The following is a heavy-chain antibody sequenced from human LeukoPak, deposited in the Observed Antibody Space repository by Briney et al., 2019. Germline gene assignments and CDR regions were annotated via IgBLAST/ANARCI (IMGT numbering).Heavy chain of an antibody. Sequence: GGSLRLSCAASGFTFSSYSMNWVRQAPGKGLEWVSSISSSSSYIYYADSVKGRFTISRDNAKNSLYLQVNSLRAEDTAVYYCARWVNSGSYKLYYGVDVWGQGTTVTVSS. CDR2: ISSSSSYI. J-gene: IGHJ6*02. CDR1: GFTFSSYS. CDR3: ARWVNSGSYKLYYGVDV. V-gene: IGHV3-21*01. D-gene: IGHD1-26*01.